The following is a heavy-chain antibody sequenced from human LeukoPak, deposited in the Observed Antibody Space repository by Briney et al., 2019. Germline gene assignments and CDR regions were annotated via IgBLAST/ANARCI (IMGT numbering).Heavy chain of an antibody. V-gene: IGHV3-64*04. J-gene: IGHJ4*02. D-gene: IGHD3-22*01. Sequence: PGGSLRLSCSASGFTFSSYAMHWVRQAPGKGLEYVSAISSNGGSTYYADSVKGRFTISRDNSKNTLYLQMNSLRAEDTAVYYCARDRQILGGGYDYWGQGTLVTVSS. CDR2: ISSNGGST. CDR3: ARDRQILGGGYDY. CDR1: GFTFSSYA.